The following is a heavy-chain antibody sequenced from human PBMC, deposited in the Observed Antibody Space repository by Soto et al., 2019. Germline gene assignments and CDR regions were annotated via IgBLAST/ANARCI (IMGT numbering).Heavy chain of an antibody. CDR1: GGSISSSSYY. D-gene: IGHD4-17*01. J-gene: IGHJ2*01. CDR3: ARHLTTVVTNWYFDL. CDR2: IYYSGST. V-gene: IGHV4-39*01. Sequence: QLQLQESGPGLVKPSETLSLTCTVSGGSISSSSYYWGWIRQAPGKGLEWIGSIYYSGSTYYNPSLKSRVTISVDTSKNQFSLKLSSVTAADTAVYYCARHLTTVVTNWYFDLWGRGTLVTVSS.